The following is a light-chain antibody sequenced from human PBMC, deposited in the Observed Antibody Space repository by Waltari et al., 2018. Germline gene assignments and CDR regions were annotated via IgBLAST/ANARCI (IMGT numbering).Light chain of an antibody. CDR3: TSYATGSSYI. V-gene: IGLV2-14*03. CDR1: SNDVGGYNY. J-gene: IGLJ1*01. Sequence: QSALTQPASVSGSPGQSITISCTGTSNDVGGYNYVSWYQQHPGKAPNLMIYDVSDRPSGVSNRFSGSKSGNTASLTISGLQAEDEAEYYCTSYATGSSYIFGGGTKVTVL. CDR2: DVS.